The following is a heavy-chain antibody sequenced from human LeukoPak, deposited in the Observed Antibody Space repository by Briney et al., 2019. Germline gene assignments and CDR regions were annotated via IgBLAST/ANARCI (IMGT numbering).Heavy chain of an antibody. V-gene: IGHV3-30*02. CDR3: AKDTRIVVVAFDY. CDR1: GFTFSSYA. CDR2: IRYDGSNK. Sequence: PGGSLRLSCAASGFTFSSYAMHWVRQAPGKGLEWVAFIRYDGSNKYYADSVKGRFTISRDNSKNTLYLQMNSLRAEDTAVYYCAKDTRIVVVAFDYWGQGTLVTVSS. J-gene: IGHJ4*02. D-gene: IGHD3-22*01.